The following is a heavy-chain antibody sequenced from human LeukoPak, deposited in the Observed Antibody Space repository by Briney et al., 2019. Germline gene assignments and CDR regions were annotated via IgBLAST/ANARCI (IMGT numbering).Heavy chain of an antibody. CDR3: ARAYLGRNTPFDY. V-gene: IGHV1-69*05. CDR2: IIPIFGTA. D-gene: IGHD1/OR15-1a*01. CDR1: GGTFSSYA. J-gene: IGHJ4*02. Sequence: GASVKVSCKASGGTFSSYAISWVRQAPGQGLEWMGRIIPIFGTANYAQKFQGRVTITTDESTSTAYMGLSSLRSEDTAVYYCARAYLGRNTPFDYWGQGTLVTVSS.